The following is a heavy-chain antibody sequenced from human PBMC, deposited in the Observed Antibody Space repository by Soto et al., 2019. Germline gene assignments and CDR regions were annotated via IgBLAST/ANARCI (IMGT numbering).Heavy chain of an antibody. Sequence: SETLSLTCAVYGGSFSGYYCSWLRQAPGKGLEWIAEINHSVSTNYNPSLKSRVTISVDSSKNQFSLKLSSVTAADMAVYYCAGMTHGGNHQYYYDFWAQGALVTVSS. V-gene: IGHV4-34*01. CDR3: AGMTHGGNHQYYYDF. CDR1: GGSFSGYY. D-gene: IGHD1-20*01. J-gene: IGHJ4*02. CDR2: INHSVST.